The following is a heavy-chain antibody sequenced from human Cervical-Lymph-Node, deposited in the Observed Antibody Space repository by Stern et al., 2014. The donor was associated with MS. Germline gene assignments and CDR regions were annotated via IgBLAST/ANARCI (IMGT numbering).Heavy chain of an antibody. CDR1: GYTFTAYN. J-gene: IGHJ4*02. V-gene: IGHV1-2*04. CDR2: INPKSGVT. Sequence: QMQLVQSGADVKKPGASVKVSCKASGYTFTAYNMHWLRQAPGQALEWMGRINPKSGVTNYAQNFPDWFPMPKDPSISTVYMELSRLRSNDTAMYYCATRRGCSGGSCSSRSLDYWGQGTLVTVSS. CDR3: ATRRGCSGGSCSSRSLDY. D-gene: IGHD2-15*01.